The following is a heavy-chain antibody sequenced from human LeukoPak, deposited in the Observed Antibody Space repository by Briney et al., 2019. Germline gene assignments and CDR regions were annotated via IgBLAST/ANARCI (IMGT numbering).Heavy chain of an antibody. Sequence: ASVKVSCKASGYTFTGYYMHWVRQAPGQGLEWMGWINPNSGGTNYAQEFQGRVTMTRDTSISTAYMELSRLRSDDTAVYYCARVSSSWPYLWYGMDVWDQGTTVTVSS. D-gene: IGHD6-13*01. CDR3: ARVSSSWPYLWYGMDV. CDR1: GYTFTGYY. CDR2: INPNSGGT. J-gene: IGHJ6*02. V-gene: IGHV1-2*02.